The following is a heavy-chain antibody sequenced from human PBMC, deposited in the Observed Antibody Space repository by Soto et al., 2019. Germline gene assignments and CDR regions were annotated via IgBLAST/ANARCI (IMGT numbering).Heavy chain of an antibody. CDR3: ARRLTRQWLVVGDAFDI. CDR1: GGSISSSSYY. J-gene: IGHJ3*02. D-gene: IGHD6-19*01. CDR2: IYYSGST. Sequence: SETLSLTCTVSGGSISSSSYYWGWIRQPPGKGLEWIGSIYYSGSTYYNPSLKSRVTISVDTSKNQFSLKLSSVTAADTAVYYCARRLTRQWLVVGDAFDIWGQGTMVTVSS. V-gene: IGHV4-39*01.